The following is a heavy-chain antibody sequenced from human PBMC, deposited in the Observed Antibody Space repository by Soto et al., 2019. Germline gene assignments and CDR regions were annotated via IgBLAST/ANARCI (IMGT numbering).Heavy chain of an antibody. CDR1: GFTFGDYA. Sequence: GGSLRLSCTASGFTFGDYAMSWVRQAPGKGLEWVGFIRSKAYGGTAEYAASVKGRFTISRDDSKSIAYLQMNSLKTEDTAVYYCTRAQYSYGYGYAFDIWGQGTMVTVSS. CDR3: TRAQYSYGYGYAFDI. D-gene: IGHD5-18*01. CDR2: IRSKAYGGTA. J-gene: IGHJ3*02. V-gene: IGHV3-49*04.